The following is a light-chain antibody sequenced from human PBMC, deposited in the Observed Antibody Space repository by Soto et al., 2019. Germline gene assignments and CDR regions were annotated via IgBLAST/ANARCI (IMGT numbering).Light chain of an antibody. V-gene: IGLV1-44*01. J-gene: IGLJ3*02. Sequence: QSVLAQPPSASGTPGQRVTISCSGSSSNIVSNTVNWYQQVPGTAPKLLIYSNDRRPSGVPDRFSGSKSGASASLAISGLQSEDEADYYCAAWDDRLNGRLFGGGTKLTVL. CDR1: SSNIVSNT. CDR3: AAWDDRLNGRL. CDR2: SND.